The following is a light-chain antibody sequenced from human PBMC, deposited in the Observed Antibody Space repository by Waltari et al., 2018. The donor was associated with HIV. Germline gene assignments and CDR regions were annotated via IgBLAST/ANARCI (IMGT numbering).Light chain of an antibody. CDR3: QVWDSSTDLRV. J-gene: IGLJ2*01. Sequence: SYVLTQPPSVSVAPGQTARITCGGHNIGSKGVHWYQQKPSQAPVLVVYDDSDRPSGIPERFSGSSSWNTATVTISRVEAGDEADFYCQVWDSSTDLRVFGGGTKLTVL. V-gene: IGLV3-21*02. CDR1: NIGSKG. CDR2: DDS.